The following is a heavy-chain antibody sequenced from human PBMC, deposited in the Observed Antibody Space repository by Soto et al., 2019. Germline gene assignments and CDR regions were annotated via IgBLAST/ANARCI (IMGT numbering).Heavy chain of an antibody. CDR2: ISYDGSNK. CDR1: GFTFSSYA. CDR3: AGDVHYYTSDY. Sequence: QVQLVESGGGVVQPGRSLRLSCAASGFTFSSYAMHWVRQAPGKGLEWVAVISYDGSNKYYADSVKGRFTVSRDNAKNSVYLQMNSLRAEDTAVYYCAGDVHYYTSDYWGQGTLVTVSS. J-gene: IGHJ4*02. V-gene: IGHV3-30-3*01. D-gene: IGHD3-10*01.